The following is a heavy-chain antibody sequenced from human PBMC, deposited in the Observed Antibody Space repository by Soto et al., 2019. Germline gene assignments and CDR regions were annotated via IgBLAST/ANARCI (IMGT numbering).Heavy chain of an antibody. CDR1: GFAFNDRW. V-gene: IGHV3-74*01. J-gene: IGHJ4*02. CDR3: ARGGAMGVDY. CDR2: IDGPASTT. D-gene: IGHD1-26*01. Sequence: GGSLRLSCTASGFAFNDRWIHWVRQAPGKGLVWVSRIDGPASTTNYADSVKGRFTTSRDNAKNIAFLHMNSLTDEDTAVYYCARGGAMGVDYWGQGTLVTVSS.